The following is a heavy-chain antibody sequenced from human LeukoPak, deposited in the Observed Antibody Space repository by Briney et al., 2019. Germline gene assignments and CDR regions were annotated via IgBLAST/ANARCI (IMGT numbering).Heavy chain of an antibody. CDR1: GGTFSSYA. D-gene: IGHD3-22*01. Sequence: ASVKVSCKASGGTFSSYAISWVRQAPGQGLEWMGWISAYNGNTNYAQKLQGRVTMTTVTSTSTAYMELRSLRSDDTAVYYCAREYYYDSSGPNWFDPWGQGTLVTVSS. CDR2: ISAYNGNT. CDR3: AREYYYDSSGPNWFDP. J-gene: IGHJ5*02. V-gene: IGHV1-18*01.